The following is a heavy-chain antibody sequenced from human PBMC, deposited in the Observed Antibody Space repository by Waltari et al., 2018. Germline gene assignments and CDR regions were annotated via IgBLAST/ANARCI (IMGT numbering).Heavy chain of an antibody. V-gene: IGHV1-18*04. CDR2: ISPYSGNT. CDR1: GYTFNIYV. J-gene: IGHJ4*02. CDR3: ARGGGYSGYDEFDY. D-gene: IGHD5-12*01. Sequence: QVQLVQSGGEVKKPGASVKVSCKASGYTFNIYVISWVRQAPGQGLEWMGWISPYSGNTNYAQNPQGRVTMTTDTSTSTAYMALRSLRSDDTAVYYCARGGGYSGYDEFDYWGQGTLVTVSS.